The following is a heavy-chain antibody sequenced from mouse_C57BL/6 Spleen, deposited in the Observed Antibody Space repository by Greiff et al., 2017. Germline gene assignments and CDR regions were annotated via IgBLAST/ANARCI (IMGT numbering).Heavy chain of an antibody. J-gene: IGHJ2*01. D-gene: IGHD1-1*01. CDR3: ARALITTVVATGYFDY. CDR2: INPSNGGT. V-gene: IGHV1-53*01. Sequence: QVQLQQPGTELVKPGASVKLSCKASGYTFTSYWMHWVKQRPGQGLEWIGNINPSNGGTNYNEKFKSKATLTVAKSASTAYMQLSSLTSEDSAVYYCARALITTVVATGYFDYWGQGTTLTVSS. CDR1: GYTFTSYW.